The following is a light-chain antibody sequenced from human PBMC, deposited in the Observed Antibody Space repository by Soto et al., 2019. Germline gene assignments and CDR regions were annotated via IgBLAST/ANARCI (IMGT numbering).Light chain of an antibody. CDR2: NPD. Sequence: QAVVTQEPSFSVSPGMKVTLTCGLSNGSVSTSYSPPWYQQPPGQAPRTLIYNPDPRPSGVPDRFSGSILGHKAALTITGAQADDESDYYCVLYMGGGIWVFGGGTKLTVL. V-gene: IGLV8-61*01. CDR1: NGSVSTSYS. J-gene: IGLJ3*02. CDR3: VLYMGGGIWV.